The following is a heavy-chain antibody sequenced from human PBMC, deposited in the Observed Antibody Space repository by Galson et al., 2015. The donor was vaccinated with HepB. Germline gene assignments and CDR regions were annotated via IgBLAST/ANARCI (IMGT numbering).Heavy chain of an antibody. V-gene: IGHV3-33*08. CDR1: GFTFSSYG. J-gene: IGHJ4*02. D-gene: IGHD3-22*01. CDR3: ARAPHYYDSGETDY. Sequence: LRLSCAASGFTFSSYGMHWVRQAPGKGLEWVAVIWYDGSNKYYADSVKGRFTISRDNSKNTLYLQMNSLRAEDTAVYYCARAPHYYDSGETDYWGQGTLVTVSS. CDR2: IWYDGSNK.